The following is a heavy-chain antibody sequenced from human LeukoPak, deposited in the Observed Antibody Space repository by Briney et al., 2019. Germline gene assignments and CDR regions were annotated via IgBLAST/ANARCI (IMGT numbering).Heavy chain of an antibody. D-gene: IGHD5-12*01. J-gene: IGHJ3*02. V-gene: IGHV3-53*04. Sequence: GGSLRLSCTTSGFTFRTNYMSWVRQAPGEGLEWVSVLYTGGRTYYADSVRGRFTISRHNSKNTLYLQVNSLRAEDTAVYFCARGGSSGNDYSSFDIWGQGTMVTVSS. CDR1: GFTFRTNY. CDR2: LYTGGRT. CDR3: ARGGSSGNDYSSFDI.